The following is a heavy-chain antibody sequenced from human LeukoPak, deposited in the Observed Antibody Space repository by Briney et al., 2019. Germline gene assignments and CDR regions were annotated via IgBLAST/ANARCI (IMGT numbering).Heavy chain of an antibody. V-gene: IGHV4-39*01. CDR2: IYYSGST. CDR3: ARRVRQWLEGIDWFDP. D-gene: IGHD6-19*01. Sequence: PSETLSLTCSVSGGSITSSRYYWGWIRQPPGKGLEWIGSIYYSGSTYYNPSLKSRVTISVDTSKNQFSLKLSPVTAADTAVYYCARRVRQWLEGIDWFDPWGQGTLVTVSS. J-gene: IGHJ5*02. CDR1: GGSITSSRYY.